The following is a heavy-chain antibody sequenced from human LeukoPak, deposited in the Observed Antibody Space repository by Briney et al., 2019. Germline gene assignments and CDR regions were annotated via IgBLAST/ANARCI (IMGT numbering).Heavy chain of an antibody. CDR2: ISYDGSSK. D-gene: IGHD6-13*01. CDR1: GFTFSSYA. J-gene: IGHJ4*02. V-gene: IGHV3-30-3*02. Sequence: GGSLRLSCAASGFTFSSYAMHWVRQAPGKGLEWVAVISYDGSSKYYADSVKGRFTISRDNSKNTLFLQMNSLRAEDTAVYYCAKTKSQGGYYCDYWGQGTLVTVSS. CDR3: AKTKSQGGYYCDY.